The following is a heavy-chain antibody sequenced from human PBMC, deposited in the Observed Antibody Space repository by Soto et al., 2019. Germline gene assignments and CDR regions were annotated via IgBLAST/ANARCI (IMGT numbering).Heavy chain of an antibody. J-gene: IGHJ5*02. D-gene: IGHD4-17*01. CDR1: EFTFSSYG. CDR3: TRAGYGDYWFDP. CDR2: INSDGSGI. Sequence: EVQLVESGGGLVQPGGSLRLSCAASEFTFSSYGLHWVRQAPGKGLVWVSRINSDGSGISYADSVKGRFTISTDNAKNTLYLQRDGLRAEDTAVYSCTRAGYGDYWFDPWGQGTLVTVSS. V-gene: IGHV3-74*01.